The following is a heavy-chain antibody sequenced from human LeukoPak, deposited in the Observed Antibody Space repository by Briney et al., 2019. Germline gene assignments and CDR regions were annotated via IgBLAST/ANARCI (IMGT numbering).Heavy chain of an antibody. CDR1: GFTFGSYW. Sequence: GGSLRLSCAASGFTFGSYWMTWVRQAPGKGLEWVANIKQDGSEKYYVDSVKGRFTISRDNAKNSLYLQMNSLRADDTAVYYCARVSYGYTDYWGQGTLVTVSS. V-gene: IGHV3-7*04. CDR2: IKQDGSEK. J-gene: IGHJ4*02. CDR3: ARVSYGYTDY. D-gene: IGHD5-18*01.